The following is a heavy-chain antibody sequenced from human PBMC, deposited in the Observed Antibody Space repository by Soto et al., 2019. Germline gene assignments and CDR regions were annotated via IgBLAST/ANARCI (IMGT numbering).Heavy chain of an antibody. CDR1: GYSFTSHW. CDR3: ARHGPGGNPPYGMDV. J-gene: IGHJ6*02. V-gene: IGHV5-51*01. CDR2: IYPGDSDT. D-gene: IGHD2-15*01. Sequence: GESLKISCKGSGYSFTSHWIGWVRQMPGKGLEWMGIIYPGDSDTRYSPSFQGQVTISADKSISTAYLQWSSLKASDTAMYYCARHGPGGNPPYGMDVWGQGTTVTVSS.